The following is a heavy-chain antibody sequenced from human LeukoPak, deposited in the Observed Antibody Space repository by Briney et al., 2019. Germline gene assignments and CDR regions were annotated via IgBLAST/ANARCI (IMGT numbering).Heavy chain of an antibody. D-gene: IGHD3-10*01. V-gene: IGHV1-46*01. Sequence: ASVKVSCKASGYTFTSYYMHWVRQAPGQGLEWMGIINPSGGSTSYAQKFQGRVTMTRDTSTSTVYMELSSLRSEDTAVYYCARDFGGRYYYGSGSIDYWGQGTLVTVSS. CDR1: GYTFTSYY. CDR2: INPSGGST. J-gene: IGHJ4*02. CDR3: ARDFGGRYYYGSGSIDY.